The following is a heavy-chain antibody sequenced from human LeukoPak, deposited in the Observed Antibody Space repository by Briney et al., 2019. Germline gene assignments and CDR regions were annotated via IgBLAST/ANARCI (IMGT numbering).Heavy chain of an antibody. CDR3: AKVLYSGYDYDLDY. CDR2: ISYDGSNK. D-gene: IGHD5-12*01. CDR1: GLTFSSYG. Sequence: GGSLRLSCAASGLTFSSYGMHWVRQAPGKGLEWVAVISYDGSNKYYADSVKGRFTISRDNSKNTLYLQMNSLRAEDTAVYYCAKVLYSGYDYDLDYWGQGTLVTVSS. J-gene: IGHJ4*02. V-gene: IGHV3-30*18.